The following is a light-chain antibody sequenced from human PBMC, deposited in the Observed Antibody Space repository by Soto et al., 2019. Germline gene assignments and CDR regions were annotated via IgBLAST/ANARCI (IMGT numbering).Light chain of an antibody. V-gene: IGKV3-15*01. Sequence: VMPQSPATLSVSPGERAALSCRASQSLSSNLAWYQQKPGQAPRLLIYGASTRATGIPARFSGSGSGREFTLTISSLQSEDFAVYYCQQYNNWPWTFGQGTKVGIK. CDR1: QSLSSN. CDR3: QQYNNWPWT. CDR2: GAS. J-gene: IGKJ1*01.